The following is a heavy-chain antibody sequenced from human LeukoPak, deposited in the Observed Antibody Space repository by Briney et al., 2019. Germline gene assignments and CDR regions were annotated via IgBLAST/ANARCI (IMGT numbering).Heavy chain of an antibody. J-gene: IGHJ4*02. V-gene: IGHV3-73*01. CDR2: IRSITNSYAA. CDR3: TRRVDISMINSFDY. CDR1: GFMFSGSA. Sequence: GGSLTLSCAASGFMFSGSAIHWVRQASGKGLEWVGRIRSITNSYAAAYTASVKGRFTISRDDSKNTAHLQMNSLKTADTAVYYCTRRVDISMINSFDYWGQGTLVTVSS. D-gene: IGHD5-12*01.